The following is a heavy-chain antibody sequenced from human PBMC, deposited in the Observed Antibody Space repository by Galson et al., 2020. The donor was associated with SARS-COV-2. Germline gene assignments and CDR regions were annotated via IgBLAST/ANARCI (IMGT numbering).Heavy chain of an antibody. CDR1: GYTLTELS. CDR2: FDPEDGET. D-gene: IGHD6-19*01. V-gene: IGHV1-24*01. Sequence: ASVKVSCKASGYTLTELSMHWVRQAPGKGLEWMGGFDPEDGETIYAQKFQGRVTMTEDTSTDTAYMELSSLRSEDTAVYYCATWRYSRGWYLSWCDPWGQGTLVTVSS. CDR3: ATWRYSRGWYLSWCDP. J-gene: IGHJ5*02.